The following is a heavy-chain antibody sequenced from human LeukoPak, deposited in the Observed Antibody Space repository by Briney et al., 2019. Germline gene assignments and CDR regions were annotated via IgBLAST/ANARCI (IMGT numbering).Heavy chain of an antibody. D-gene: IGHD1-26*01. Sequence: GGSLRLSCAASGFTFSTYAMSWVRQAAGKGLEWVSLISGSGGGTYYADSVKGRFTISRDNSKNTLYLQLNSLRVEDTAVYYCAKDRGAGSHYYYHMNVWGKGTTVTVS. V-gene: IGHV3-23*01. CDR3: AKDRGAGSHYYYHMNV. CDR2: ISGSGGGT. J-gene: IGHJ6*03. CDR1: GFTFSTYA.